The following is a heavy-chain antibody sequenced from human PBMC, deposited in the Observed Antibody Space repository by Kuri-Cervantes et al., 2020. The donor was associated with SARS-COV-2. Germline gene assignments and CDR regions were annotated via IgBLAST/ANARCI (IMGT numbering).Heavy chain of an antibody. Sequence: SLNILCEASGFTFSSYAMHWVRQAPGKGLEWVAVISYDGSNKYYADSGKGRFTISRDNSKNTLYLQMNSLRAEDTAVYYCARAFVVVVAAWRTGMDVWGQGTTVTVSS. J-gene: IGHJ6*02. CDR2: ISYDGSNK. D-gene: IGHD2-15*01. CDR3: ARAFVVVVAAWRTGMDV. CDR1: GFTFSSYA. V-gene: IGHV3-30-3*01.